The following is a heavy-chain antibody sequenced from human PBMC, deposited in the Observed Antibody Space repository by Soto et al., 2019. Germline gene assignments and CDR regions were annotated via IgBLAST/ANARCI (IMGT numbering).Heavy chain of an antibody. Sequence: GGSLRLSCAASGFTFSSYAMSWVRQAPGKGLEWVSAISGSGGSTYYADSVKGRFTISTDTSTSTAYMELRSLRSGDTAVYYCARTPPVGSVAYYWGQGTLVTVSS. CDR2: ISGSGGST. CDR1: GFTFSSYA. CDR3: ARTPPVGSVAYY. V-gene: IGHV3-23*01. D-gene: IGHD3-16*01. J-gene: IGHJ4*02.